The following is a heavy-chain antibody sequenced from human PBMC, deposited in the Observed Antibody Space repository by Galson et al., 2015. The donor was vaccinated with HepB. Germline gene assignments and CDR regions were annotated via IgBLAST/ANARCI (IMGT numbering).Heavy chain of an antibody. J-gene: IGHJ4*02. V-gene: IGHV3-21*01. D-gene: IGHD2-2*01. CDR2: ISSSSSYI. CDR3: ARVVPAAPYFDY. CDR1: GFTFSSYS. Sequence: SLRLSCAASGFTFSSYSMNWVRQAPGKGLEWVSSISSSSSYIYYADSVKGRFTISRDNAKNSLYLQMNSLRAEDTAVYYCARVVPAAPYFDYWGQGTLVTVSS.